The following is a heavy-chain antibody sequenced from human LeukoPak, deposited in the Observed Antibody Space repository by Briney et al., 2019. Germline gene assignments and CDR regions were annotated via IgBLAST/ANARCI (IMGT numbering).Heavy chain of an antibody. Sequence: SETLSLTCTVSGGSISSYYWSWIRQPPGKGLEWIGYIYYSGSTNYNPSLKSRVTISVDTSKNQFSLKLSSVTAADTAVYYCARDRGYCTNGVCYGGYYYYGMDVWGQGTTVTVPS. V-gene: IGHV4-59*01. J-gene: IGHJ6*02. CDR1: GGSISSYY. D-gene: IGHD2-8*01. CDR3: ARDRGYCTNGVCYGGYYYYGMDV. CDR2: IYYSGST.